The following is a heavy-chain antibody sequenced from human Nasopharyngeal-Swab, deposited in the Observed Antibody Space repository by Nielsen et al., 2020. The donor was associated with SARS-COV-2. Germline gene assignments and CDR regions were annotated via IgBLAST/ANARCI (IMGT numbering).Heavy chain of an antibody. D-gene: IGHD7-27*01. CDR1: GFTFSSYA. V-gene: IGHV3-23*01. CDR3: ARAGDYLKSYYYYGMDV. CDR2: ISGSGGST. J-gene: IGHJ6*02. Sequence: GESLKISCAASGFTFSSYAMSWVRQAPGKGLEWVSAISGSGGSTYYADSVKGRFTISRDNSKNTLCLQMNSLRAEDTAVYYCARAGDYLKSYYYYGMDVWGQGTTVTVSS.